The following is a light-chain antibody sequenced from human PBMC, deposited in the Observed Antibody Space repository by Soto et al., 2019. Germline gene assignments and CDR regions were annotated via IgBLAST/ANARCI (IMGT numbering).Light chain of an antibody. J-gene: IGKJ4*01. Sequence: DIQMTQSPSSLSASVGDRITITCRASQSVATLLNWYQQRPGKAPNLLIYAVSNLQSGVPSRFSGSGSGTDFSLTIGSLQPEDFATYYCQQSYGIPLTFGGGTKLEMK. V-gene: IGKV1-39*01. CDR3: QQSYGIPLT. CDR1: QSVATL. CDR2: AVS.